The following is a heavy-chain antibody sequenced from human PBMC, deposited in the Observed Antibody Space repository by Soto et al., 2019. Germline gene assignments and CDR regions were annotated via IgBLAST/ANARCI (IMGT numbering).Heavy chain of an antibody. J-gene: IGHJ4*02. V-gene: IGHV1-18*01. D-gene: IGHD3-10*01. CDR3: ARGRYGEY. Sequence: QILLVQSGAEVKKPGASVKVSCKGSGYGFTTYGITWVRQAPGQGLEWMAWISAHNGNTNYAQKLQGRVTVTRDTSTSTADMELRSLRSDDTAVYYCARGRYGEYWGQGALVTVSS. CDR2: ISAHNGNT. CDR1: GYGFTTYG.